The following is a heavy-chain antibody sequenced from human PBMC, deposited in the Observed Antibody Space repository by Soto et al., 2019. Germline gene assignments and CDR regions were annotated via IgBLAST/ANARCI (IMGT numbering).Heavy chain of an antibody. CDR2: ISAYNGNT. J-gene: IGHJ4*02. V-gene: IGHV1-18*01. Sequence: ASVKVSCKASGYTFTSYGISWVRQAPGQGLEWMGWISAYNGNTNYAQKPQGRVTMTTDTSTSTAYMELRSLRSDDTAVYYCAVTMVRGVIIPFDYCGEGTLVTVSS. CDR3: AVTMVRGVIIPFDY. D-gene: IGHD3-10*01. CDR1: GYTFTSYG.